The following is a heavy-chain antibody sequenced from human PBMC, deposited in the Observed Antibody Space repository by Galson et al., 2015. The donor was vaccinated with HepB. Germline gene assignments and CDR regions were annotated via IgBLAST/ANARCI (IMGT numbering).Heavy chain of an antibody. Sequence: LRLSCAASGFTFSSYSMNWVRQAPGKGLEWVSYISSSSSTIYYADSVKGRFTISRDNAKNSLYLQMNSLRTEDTALYYCAKDMFTMVRGVIPGAFDIWGQGTMVTVSS. CDR3: AKDMFTMVRGVIPGAFDI. CDR2: ISSSSSTI. J-gene: IGHJ3*02. CDR1: GFTFSSYS. D-gene: IGHD3-10*01. V-gene: IGHV3-48*04.